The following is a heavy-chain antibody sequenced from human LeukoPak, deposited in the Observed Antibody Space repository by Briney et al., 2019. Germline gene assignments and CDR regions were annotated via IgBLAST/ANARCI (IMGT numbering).Heavy chain of an antibody. CDR1: GGSISSGGYY. D-gene: IGHD1-26*01. CDR3: TKELPDDAFDI. V-gene: IGHV4-30-4*08. Sequence: SETLSLTCTVSGGSISSGGYYWSWIRQHPGKGLEWIGYIYYSGSTNYNPSLKSRVTISVDTSKNQFSLKLSSVTAADTAVYYCTKELPDDAFDIWGQGTMVTVSS. J-gene: IGHJ3*02. CDR2: IYYSGST.